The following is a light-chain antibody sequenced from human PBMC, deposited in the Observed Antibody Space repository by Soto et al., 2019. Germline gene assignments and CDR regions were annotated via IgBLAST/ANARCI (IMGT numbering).Light chain of an antibody. CDR2: DVS. J-gene: IGLJ2*01. V-gene: IGLV2-14*01. CDR1: SSDVGGYNS. CDR3: SSYTTSSTL. Sequence: QSVLTQPASVSGSPGQSITISCTGTSSDVGGYNSVSWYQQHPGKAPKLMIYDVSNRPSGVSYRFSGSKSGNTASLTISGLQAEDEADYYCSSYTTSSTLFGGGTQLTVL.